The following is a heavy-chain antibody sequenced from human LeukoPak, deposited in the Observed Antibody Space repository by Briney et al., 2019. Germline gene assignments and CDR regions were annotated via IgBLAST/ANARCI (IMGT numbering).Heavy chain of an antibody. D-gene: IGHD3-22*01. CDR2: ISWNSGSI. Sequence: GRSLRLSCAASGFTFDDYAMLWVRQAPGEGLEWVSGISWNSGSIGYADSVKGRFTISRDNAKNSLYLQMNSLRAEDTALYYCAKARGVVVITPFDYWGQGTLVTVSS. V-gene: IGHV3-9*01. CDR3: AKARGVVVITPFDY. CDR1: GFTFDDYA. J-gene: IGHJ4*02.